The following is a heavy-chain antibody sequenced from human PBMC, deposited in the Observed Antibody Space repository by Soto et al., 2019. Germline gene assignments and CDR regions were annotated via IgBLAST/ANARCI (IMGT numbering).Heavy chain of an antibody. CDR2: ISAYNGNT. Sequence: QVQLVQSGAEVKKPGASVKVSCKASGYTFTSYGISWVRQAPGQGLEWMGWISAYNGNTNYAQKLQGRLTMTTDTPTSTAYLELRSMRSDDTAVYYCARDPIRSAYCGGDSYLDRYDPWGQGTVVTVSS. V-gene: IGHV1-18*04. J-gene: IGHJ5*02. CDR3: ARDPIRSAYCGGDSYLDRYDP. CDR1: GYTFTSYG. D-gene: IGHD2-21*02.